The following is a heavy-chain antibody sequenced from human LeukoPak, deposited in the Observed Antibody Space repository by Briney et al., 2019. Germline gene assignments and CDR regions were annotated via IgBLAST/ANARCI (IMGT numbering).Heavy chain of an antibody. D-gene: IGHD1-1*01. CDR1: GDTFSSYA. CDR2: IIPIFGTA. J-gene: IGHJ5*02. CDR3: ARERGNVIKDL. V-gene: IGHV1-69*13. Sequence: ASVKVSCKVSGDTFSSYAISWVRQAPGQGLEWMGGIIPIFGTANYAQKFQGRVTITADESTSTAYMELSSLRSEDTAVYYCARERGNVIKDLWGQGTLVTVSS.